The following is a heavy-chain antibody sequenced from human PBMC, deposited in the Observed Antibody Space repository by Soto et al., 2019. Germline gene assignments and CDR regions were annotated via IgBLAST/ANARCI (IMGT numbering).Heavy chain of an antibody. Sequence: PGGSLRLSCAASGFTFDDYAMHWVRQAPGKGLEWVSGISWNSGSIGYADSVKGRFTISRDNAKNSLYLQMNSLRAEDTALYYCAKDKKGGYSYGAEFDYWGQGTLVTVSS. CDR3: AKDKKGGYSYGAEFDY. CDR2: ISWNSGSI. J-gene: IGHJ4*02. D-gene: IGHD5-18*01. CDR1: GFTFDDYA. V-gene: IGHV3-9*01.